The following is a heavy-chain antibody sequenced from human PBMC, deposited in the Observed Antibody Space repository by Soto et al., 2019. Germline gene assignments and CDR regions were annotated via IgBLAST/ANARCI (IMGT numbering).Heavy chain of an antibody. Sequence: EVQLLESGGGLVQPGGSLRLSCAASGFTFSSYAMSWVRQAPGKGLEWDSAISGSGGSTYYAESVKGRFTISRDNSKSTLYLQMNSMRAEDTAVYYCAGAPRLGLYWGQGTLVTVSS. D-gene: IGHD4-17*01. V-gene: IGHV3-23*01. J-gene: IGHJ4*02. CDR1: GFTFSSYA. CDR3: AGAPRLGLY. CDR2: ISGSGGST.